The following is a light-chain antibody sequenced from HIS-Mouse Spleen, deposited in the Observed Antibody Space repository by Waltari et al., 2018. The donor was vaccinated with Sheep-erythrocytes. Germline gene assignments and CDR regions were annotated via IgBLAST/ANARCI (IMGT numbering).Light chain of an antibody. Sequence: QSVLTQPPSASGTPGQRVTISCSGSSSNIGSNTVNWYQQPPGTAPKLLIYSNNQRPSGVPDRFAGSKSCTSASLAISGLQSEYEADYYCAAWDDSLNGYVFGTGTKVTVL. CDR3: AAWDDSLNGYV. CDR1: SSNIGSNT. V-gene: IGLV1-44*01. CDR2: SNN. J-gene: IGLJ1*01.